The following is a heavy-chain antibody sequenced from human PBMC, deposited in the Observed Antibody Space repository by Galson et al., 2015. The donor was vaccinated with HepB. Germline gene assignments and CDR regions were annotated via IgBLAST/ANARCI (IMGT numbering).Heavy chain of an antibody. CDR1: GYTFTSYA. J-gene: IGHJ5*02. Sequence: SGYTFTSYAMNWVRQAPGQGLEWMGWINTNTGNPTYAQGFTGRFVFSLDTSVSTAYLQISSLKAEDTAVYYCARDRITMVRGVTQDNWFDPWGQGTLVTVSS. V-gene: IGHV7-4-1*02. D-gene: IGHD3-10*01. CDR2: INTNTGNP. CDR3: ARDRITMVRGVTQDNWFDP.